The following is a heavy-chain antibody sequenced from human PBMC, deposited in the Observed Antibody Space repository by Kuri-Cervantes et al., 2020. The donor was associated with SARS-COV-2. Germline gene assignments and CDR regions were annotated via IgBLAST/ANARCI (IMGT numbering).Heavy chain of an antibody. V-gene: IGHV4-59*01. CDR3: ARGDCSGGSCYGMDV. J-gene: IGHJ6*02. CDR2: IYYSGST. D-gene: IGHD2-15*01. CDR1: GGSISSYY. Sequence: GSLRLSCTVSGGSISSYYWSWIRQPPGKGLEWIGYIYYSGSTNYNPSLKSRVTISVDTSKNQFSLKLSSVTAADTAVYYCARGDCSGGSCYGMDVWDQGTTVTVSS.